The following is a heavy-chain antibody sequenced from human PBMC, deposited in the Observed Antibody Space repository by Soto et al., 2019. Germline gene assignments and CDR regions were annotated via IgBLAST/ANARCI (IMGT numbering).Heavy chain of an antibody. Sequence: EVQLVESGGGLVKAGGSLRLSCSASGFTFSSYSMNWVRQAPGKGLEWVSSISSGRSYIYYADSVKGRFTISRDNAKNSLYLQMNSLRAEDTAVYYCASDHYDSSGFYNIFFYYYGLDVWGPGTTVTVS. CDR3: ASDHYDSSGFYNIFFYYYGLDV. V-gene: IGHV3-21*01. D-gene: IGHD3-22*01. CDR2: ISSGRSYI. J-gene: IGHJ6*02. CDR1: GFTFSSYS.